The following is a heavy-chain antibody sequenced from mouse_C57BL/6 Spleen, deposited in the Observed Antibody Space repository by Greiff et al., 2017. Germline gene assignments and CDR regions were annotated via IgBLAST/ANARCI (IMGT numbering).Heavy chain of an antibody. J-gene: IGHJ4*01. D-gene: IGHD1-1*01. CDR3: AREIYYYGSRYAPYAMDY. CDR1: GYAFSSSW. V-gene: IGHV1-82*01. Sequence: QVQLQQSGPELVKPGASVKISCKASGYAFSSSWMNWVKQRPGKGLEWIGRIYPGDGDTNYNGKFKGKATLTADKSSSTAYMQLSSLTSDDSAVYFCAREIYYYGSRYAPYAMDYWGQGTSVTVSS. CDR2: IYPGDGDT.